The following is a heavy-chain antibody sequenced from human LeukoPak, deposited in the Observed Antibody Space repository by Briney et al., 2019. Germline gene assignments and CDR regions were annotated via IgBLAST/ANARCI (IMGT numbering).Heavy chain of an antibody. CDR3: ATVRYYDTPGDSDYFDY. J-gene: IGHJ4*02. D-gene: IGHD3-22*01. CDR2: FDPDTVET. CDR1: GYTLTALS. Sequence: RGASVKVSCKVSGYTLTALSMHWVRQAPGKGLEWMGGFDPDTVETIYAQKFQGRVTMTEDTSTDTAYMDLSSLRSEDTAVYYCATVRYYDTPGDSDYFDYWGQGTLVTVSS. V-gene: IGHV1-24*01.